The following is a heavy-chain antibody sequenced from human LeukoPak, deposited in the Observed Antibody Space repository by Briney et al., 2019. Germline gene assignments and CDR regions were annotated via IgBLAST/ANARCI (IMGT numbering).Heavy chain of an antibody. Sequence: PGGSLRLSCAASGFTFDDYAMHWVRQAPGKGLEWVSGISWNSGSIGYADSVKGRFTISRDNAKNSLYLQMNSLRAEDTALYYCAKDLDYYDSSGSSFDYWGQGTLVTVSS. V-gene: IGHV3-9*01. CDR1: GFTFDDYA. CDR3: AKDLDYYDSSGSSFDY. J-gene: IGHJ4*02. CDR2: ISWNSGSI. D-gene: IGHD3-22*01.